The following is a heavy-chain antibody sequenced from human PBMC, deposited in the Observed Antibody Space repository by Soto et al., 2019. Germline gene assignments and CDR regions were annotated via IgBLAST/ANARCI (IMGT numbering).Heavy chain of an antibody. V-gene: IGHV1-18*01. CDR3: ARDPETFDY. Sequence: QVQLVQSGAEVKKPGASVKVSCKASGYTFTSYGISWVRQAPGQGLEWMGWISAYNGNTNYAQKLQGRVTMTTDTATSTGYMELWDLTSGDTVVYYCARDPETFDYWGQGTLFTVSS. CDR1: GYTFTSYG. CDR2: ISAYNGNT. J-gene: IGHJ4*02.